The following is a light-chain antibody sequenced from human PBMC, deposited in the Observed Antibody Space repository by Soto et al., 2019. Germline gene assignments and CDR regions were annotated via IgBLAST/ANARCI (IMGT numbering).Light chain of an antibody. CDR3: SSYAGSNNFVV. V-gene: IGLV2-8*01. J-gene: IGLJ3*02. CDR2: EVT. CDR1: SSDIGTYNY. Sequence: QSVLTQPPSASGSLGQSVTISCTGSSSDIGTYNYVSWYQQNPGKAPKLMIYEVTKRPSGVPDRFSGSKSGNTASLTVSGLQADDEADYYCSSYAGSNNFVVCGGGTQLTVL.